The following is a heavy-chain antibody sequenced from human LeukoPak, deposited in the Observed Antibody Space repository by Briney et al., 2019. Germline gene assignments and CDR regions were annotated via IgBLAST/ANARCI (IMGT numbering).Heavy chain of an antibody. D-gene: IGHD5-18*01. J-gene: IGHJ4*02. CDR2: ISGSGGST. CDR1: GFTFSSYS. CDR3: AAVDTAMVTRYFDY. Sequence: GGSLRLPCAASGFTFSSYSMNWVRQAPGKGLEWVSAISGSGGSTYYADSVKGRFTISRDNSKNTLYLQMNSLRAEDTAVYYCAAVDTAMVTRYFDYWGQGTLVTVSS. V-gene: IGHV3-23*01.